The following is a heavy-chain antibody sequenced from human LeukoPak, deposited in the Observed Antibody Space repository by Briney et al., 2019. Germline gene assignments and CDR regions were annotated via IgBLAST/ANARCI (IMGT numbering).Heavy chain of an antibody. V-gene: IGHV3-23*01. Sequence: PGGSLRLSCAASGFTFSSYAMSWVRQAPGKGLEWVSAVSGSGGSTYYADSVKGRFTISRDNSKNTLYLQMHSLRAEDTAVYYCAKGRGYGGYDALDIWGQGTMATVSS. J-gene: IGHJ3*02. CDR1: GFTFSSYA. D-gene: IGHD5-18*01. CDR3: AKGRGYGGYDALDI. CDR2: VSGSGGST.